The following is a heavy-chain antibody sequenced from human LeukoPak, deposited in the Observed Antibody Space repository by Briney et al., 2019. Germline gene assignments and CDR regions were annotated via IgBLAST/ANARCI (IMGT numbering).Heavy chain of an antibody. V-gene: IGHV3-30*02. Sequence: PGGSLRLSCAASGFTFSSYGMHWVRQAPGKGLEWVAFIRYDGSNKCYADSVKGRFTISRDNSKNMLYLQMNSLRGEETAVYYCAKVTSPYYYYMGVWGKGTTVTVSS. CDR2: IRYDGSNK. CDR1: GFTFSSYG. J-gene: IGHJ6*03. CDR3: AKVTSPYYYYMGV.